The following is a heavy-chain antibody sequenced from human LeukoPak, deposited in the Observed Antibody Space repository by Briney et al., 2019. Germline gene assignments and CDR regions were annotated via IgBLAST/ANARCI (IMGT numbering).Heavy chain of an antibody. V-gene: IGHV4-39*01. Sequence: GSLRLSCAASGFTFSSYSMNWVRQAPGKGLEWIGSIYSSGSTYYNPSLKSRVTISIDTSKSQFSLKLSSVTAADTAVYYCASRSDDRSLYYFDYWGQGTLVTVSS. J-gene: IGHJ4*02. CDR3: ASRSDDRSLYYFDY. CDR2: IYSSGST. CDR1: GFTFSSYSMN. D-gene: IGHD3-22*01.